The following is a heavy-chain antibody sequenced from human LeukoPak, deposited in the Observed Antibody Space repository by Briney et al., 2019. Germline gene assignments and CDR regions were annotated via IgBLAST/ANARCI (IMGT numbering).Heavy chain of an antibody. CDR3: ATMVSISGDS. V-gene: IGHV3-7*01. Sequence: PGGSLRVTCAASGFSFSSKWMSWFRRAPGKGPEWVAHIGPDGSETYYVDSAMGRFTISRDNAKNSVYLEMNSLRAEDTAVYYCATMVSISGDSWGQGTLVTVSS. CDR2: IGPDGSET. CDR1: GFSFSSKW. J-gene: IGHJ5*01. D-gene: IGHD2-8*01.